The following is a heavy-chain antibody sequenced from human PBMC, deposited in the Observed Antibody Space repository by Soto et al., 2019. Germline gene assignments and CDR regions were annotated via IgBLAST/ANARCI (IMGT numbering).Heavy chain of an antibody. CDR3: ARDGSGYSYAQGIFDI. V-gene: IGHV3-21*01. CDR1: GFSFNRYA. J-gene: IGHJ3*02. Sequence: GGSLRLSCGASGFSFNRYAMNWVRQAPGKGLEWVSSISSSSSYIYYADSVKGRFTISRDNAKNSLHLQMNSLRAEDTAVYYCARDGSGYSYAQGIFDIWGQGTMVTVSS. CDR2: ISSSSSYI. D-gene: IGHD5-18*01.